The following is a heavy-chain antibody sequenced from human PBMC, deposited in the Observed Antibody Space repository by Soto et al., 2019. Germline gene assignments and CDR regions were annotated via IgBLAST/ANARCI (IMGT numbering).Heavy chain of an antibody. J-gene: IGHJ4*02. V-gene: IGHV3-23*01. Sequence: EVQLLESGGGLVQPGGSLRLSCAASGFTFSSYAMSWVRQAPGKGLEWVTAISGSGGSTYYADSVKGRFTISRDNSKNPRYLQMNSLRAEDTAVYYCAKWKGYYGSGGDYWGQGPLVTVSS. CDR1: GFTFSSYA. D-gene: IGHD3-10*01. CDR2: ISGSGGST. CDR3: AKWKGYYGSGGDY.